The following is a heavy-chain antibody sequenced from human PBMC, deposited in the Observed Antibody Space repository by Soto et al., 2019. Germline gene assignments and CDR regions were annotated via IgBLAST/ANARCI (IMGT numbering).Heavy chain of an antibody. CDR1: GGSFSPYY. Sequence: PSETLSLTCAVYGGSFSPYYWSWIRQTPGKGLEWIAEINYSGITNFNPSLKSRVTISVDTSKNQFSLKLSSVTAADTAVYYCARVFSDSSSFFDPWGQGTLVTVSS. V-gene: IGHV4-34*01. CDR3: ARVFSDSSSFFDP. D-gene: IGHD6-13*01. CDR2: INYSGIT. J-gene: IGHJ5*02.